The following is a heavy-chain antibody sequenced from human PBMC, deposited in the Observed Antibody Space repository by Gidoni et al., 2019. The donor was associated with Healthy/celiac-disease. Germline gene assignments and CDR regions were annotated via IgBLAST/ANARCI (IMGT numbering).Heavy chain of an antibody. J-gene: IGHJ6*02. V-gene: IGHV1-69*01. CDR1: GGHFSSYA. D-gene: IGHD3-22*01. Sequence: QVQLVQSGAEVKKPGSSVKVPCKASGGHFSSYAISWVRQAPGQGLEWMGGIIPIFGTANYAQKFQGRVTITADESTSTAYMELSSLRSEDTAVYYCARDSGYYLNRDYYYGMDVWGQGTTVTVSS. CDR3: ARDSGYYLNRDYYYGMDV. CDR2: IIPIFGTA.